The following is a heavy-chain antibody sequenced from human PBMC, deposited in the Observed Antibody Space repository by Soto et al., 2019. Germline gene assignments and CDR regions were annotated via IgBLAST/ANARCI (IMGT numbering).Heavy chain of an antibody. Sequence: PGGSLRLSCAASRFTFSSYSMNWVRQAPGKGLEWVSYITSSSSARYYADSVKGRFTISRDNAKNSLYLQMNSLRAEDTAVYYCARHEASTGTTTWGQGTLVTVSS. V-gene: IGHV3-48*01. CDR1: RFTFSSYS. CDR2: ITSSSSAR. J-gene: IGHJ4*02. CDR3: ARHEASTGTTT. D-gene: IGHD2-8*02.